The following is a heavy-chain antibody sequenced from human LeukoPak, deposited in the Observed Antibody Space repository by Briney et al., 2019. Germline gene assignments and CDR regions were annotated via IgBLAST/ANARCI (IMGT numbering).Heavy chain of an antibody. CDR2: ISYDGSNK. J-gene: IGHJ4*02. V-gene: IGHV3-30-3*01. Sequence: GGSLRLSCAASGFTFSSYAMHWVRQAPGKGLEWVAVISYDGSNKYYADSVKGRLTISRDNSKNTLYLQMNSLRAEDTAVYYCARASPYSYGFDYWGQGTLVTVSS. CDR3: ARASPYSYGFDY. CDR1: GFTFSSYA. D-gene: IGHD5-18*01.